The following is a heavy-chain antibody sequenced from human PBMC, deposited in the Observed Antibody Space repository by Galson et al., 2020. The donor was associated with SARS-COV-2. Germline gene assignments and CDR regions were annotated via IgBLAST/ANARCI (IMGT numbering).Heavy chain of an antibody. CDR3: ARAGLSSSWYGEDNWFDP. V-gene: IGHV4-34*01. CDR2: INHSGST. Sequence: SQASETLSLTCAVYGGSFSGYYWSWIRQPPGKGLEWIGEINHSGSTNYNPSLKSRVTISVDTSKNQFSLKLSSVTAADTAVYYCARAGLSSSWYGEDNWFDPWGQGTLVTVSS. J-gene: IGHJ5*02. CDR1: GGSFSGYY. D-gene: IGHD6-13*01.